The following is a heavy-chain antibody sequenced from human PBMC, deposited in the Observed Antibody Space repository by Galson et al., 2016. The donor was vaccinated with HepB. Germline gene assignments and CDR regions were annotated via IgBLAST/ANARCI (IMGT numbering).Heavy chain of an antibody. J-gene: IGHJ4*02. CDR3: AKDDSRVLRFLEWLEAYFDS. CDR1: GFTFSSYA. D-gene: IGHD3-3*01. V-gene: IGHV3-23*01. Sequence: SLRLSCAASGFTFSSYAMSWVRQTPGKGLEWVSAIDGRGDNTYYADSVKGRFTISRDNSNNTLYLQMDSLRADDTGVYYCAKDDSRVLRFLEWLEAYFDSWGQGTLVTVSS. CDR2: IDGRGDNT.